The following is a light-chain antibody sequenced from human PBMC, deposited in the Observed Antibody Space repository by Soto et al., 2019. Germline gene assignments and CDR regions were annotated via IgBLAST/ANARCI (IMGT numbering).Light chain of an antibody. Sequence: QSVLTQPPSASESPGHSVTISCTGVSGDVGGYTYVSWYQHSPGKAPRLLIYEVSKRPQGVPDRFTGSKSGNTASLTVSELQPDDEADYYCSSYTGSSTVVFGGGTKLTVL. CDR1: SGDVGGYTY. J-gene: IGLJ2*01. CDR2: EVS. CDR3: SSYTGSSTVV. V-gene: IGLV2-8*01.